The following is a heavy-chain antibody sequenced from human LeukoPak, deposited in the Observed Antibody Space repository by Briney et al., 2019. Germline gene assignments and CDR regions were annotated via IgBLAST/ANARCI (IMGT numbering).Heavy chain of an antibody. J-gene: IGHJ5*02. CDR3: ARERPPVPIWNDVGDWFDP. CDR1: GFTFSSYG. D-gene: IGHD1-1*01. Sequence: PGGSLRLSCAASGFTFSSYGMSWVRQAPGKGLEWVANIKQDGSEKYYVDSVKGRFTIPRDNAKNSLYLQMNSLRAEDTAVYYCARERPPVPIWNDVGDWFDPWGQGTLVTVSS. CDR2: IKQDGSEK. V-gene: IGHV3-7*01.